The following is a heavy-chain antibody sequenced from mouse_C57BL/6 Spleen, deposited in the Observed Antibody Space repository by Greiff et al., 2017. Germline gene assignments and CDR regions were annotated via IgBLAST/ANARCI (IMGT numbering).Heavy chain of an antibody. J-gene: IGHJ2*01. CDR3: ARDYGSSYCFDY. Sequence: QVQLQQSGAELVKPGASVKISCKASGYAFSSYWMNWVKQRPGKGLEWIGQIYPGDGDTNYNGKFKGKATLTADKSSSTAYMQLSSLTSEDSAVYFCARDYGSSYCFDYWGQGTTLTVSS. CDR1: GYAFSSYW. V-gene: IGHV1-80*01. D-gene: IGHD1-1*01. CDR2: IYPGDGDT.